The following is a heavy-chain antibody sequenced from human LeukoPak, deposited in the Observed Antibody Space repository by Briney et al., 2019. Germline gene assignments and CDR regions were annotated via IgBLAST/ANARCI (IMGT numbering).Heavy chain of an antibody. CDR2: IIPIFGTA. Sequence: SVKVSCKASGCTFSSYVISWVRQAPGQGLEWMGGIIPIFGTASYAQKFQGRVTITADESTSTAYMELSSLRSEDTAVYYCARVVYDYYYYLDVWVKGTTLTISS. V-gene: IGHV1-69*13. J-gene: IGHJ6*03. D-gene: IGHD3-16*01. CDR3: ARVVYDYYYYLDV. CDR1: GCTFSSYV.